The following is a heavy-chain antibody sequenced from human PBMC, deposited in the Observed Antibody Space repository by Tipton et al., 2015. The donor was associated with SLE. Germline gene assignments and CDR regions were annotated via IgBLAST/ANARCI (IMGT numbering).Heavy chain of an antibody. CDR3: ATRQGSGWYQSFDY. J-gene: IGHJ4*02. D-gene: IGHD6-19*01. Sequence: SLRLSCAASGFTFSNYWMTWVRQAPGKGLEWVANIKEDGSERSYVDSVKGRFTISRDNAKNTLYLQMNNLRVEDTAMYYCATRQGSGWYQSFDYCGQGTLVSVSS. CDR1: GFTFSNYW. CDR2: IKEDGSER. V-gene: IGHV3-7*01.